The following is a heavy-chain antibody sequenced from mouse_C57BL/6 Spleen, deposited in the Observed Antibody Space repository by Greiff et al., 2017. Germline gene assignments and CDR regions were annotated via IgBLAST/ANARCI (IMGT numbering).Heavy chain of an antibody. V-gene: IGHV5-17*01. CDR3: ARPIYDGYYFDY. Sequence: VQLKESGGGLVKPGGSLKLSCAASGFTFSDYGMHWVRQAPEKGLEWVAYISSGSSTIYYADTVKGRFTISRDNAKNTLFLQMTSLRSEDTAMYYCARPIYDGYYFDYWGQGTTLTVSS. CDR2: ISSGSSTI. CDR1: GFTFSDYG. J-gene: IGHJ2*01. D-gene: IGHD2-3*01.